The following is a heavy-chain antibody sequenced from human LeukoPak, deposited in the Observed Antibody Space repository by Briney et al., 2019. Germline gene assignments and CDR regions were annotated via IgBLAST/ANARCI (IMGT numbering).Heavy chain of an antibody. CDR1: GFTFSSYA. D-gene: IGHD2-21*02. CDR2: ISYDGSNK. V-gene: IGHV3-30-3*01. CDR3: ARDCGGDCYHFDY. J-gene: IGHJ4*02. Sequence: GGSLRLSCAASGFTFSSYAMHWVRQAPGKGLEWVAVISYDGSNKYYADSVKGRFTISRDNSKNTLYLQMNSLRAEDTAVYYCARDCGGDCYHFDYWGRGTLVTVSS.